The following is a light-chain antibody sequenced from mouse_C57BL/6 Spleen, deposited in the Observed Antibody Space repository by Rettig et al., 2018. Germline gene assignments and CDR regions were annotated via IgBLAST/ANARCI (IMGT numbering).Light chain of an antibody. V-gene: IGLV1*01. J-gene: IGLJ3*01. CDR1: TGAVTTSNY. CDR3: ALWYTNHFI. CDR2: GTN. Sequence: QAVVTQESALTTSPGETVTLTCRSSTGAVTTSNYANWVQEKPDHLFTGLIGGTNNRVLGVPARFSGSLIGDKAALTITGAQTEDEAIYFCALWYTNHFIFGSGTKVTVL.